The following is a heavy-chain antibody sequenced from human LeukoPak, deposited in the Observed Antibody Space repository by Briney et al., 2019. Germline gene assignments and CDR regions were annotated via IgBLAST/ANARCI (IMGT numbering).Heavy chain of an antibody. CDR3: AGRWGVTSWEDAFDI. V-gene: IGHV4-39*01. J-gene: IGHJ3*02. Sequence: SETLSLTCTVSGGSISSSSYYWGWIRQPPGKGLEWIGSIYYSGSTYYNPPLKSRVTIPVDTSKNQFSLKLSSVTAADTAVYYCAGRWGVTSWEDAFDIWGQGTMVTVSS. CDR2: IYYSGST. D-gene: IGHD2-21*02. CDR1: GGSISSSSYY.